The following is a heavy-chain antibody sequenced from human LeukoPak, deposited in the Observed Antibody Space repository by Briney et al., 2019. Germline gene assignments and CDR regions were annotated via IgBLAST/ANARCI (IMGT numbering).Heavy chain of an antibody. CDR2: ISHSSSYI. J-gene: IGHJ4*02. CDR1: GFTFTSYG. CDR3: TRGAGTGWRFDS. D-gene: IGHD6-19*01. Sequence: GGSLRLSCAASGFTFTSYGMTWVRQAPGKGLEWVSSISHSSSYIYYADSVKGRFTISRDNAKNSLYLQMNSLRAEDTAVYYCTRGAGTGWRFDSWGQGTLLTVSS. V-gene: IGHV3-21*01.